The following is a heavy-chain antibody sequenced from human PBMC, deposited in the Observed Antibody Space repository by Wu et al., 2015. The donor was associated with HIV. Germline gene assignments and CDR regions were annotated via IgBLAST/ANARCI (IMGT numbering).Heavy chain of an antibody. CDR2: IIPFSGTT. CDR3: ARHLDCSSTSCYSPXFDY. J-gene: IGHJ4*02. V-gene: IGHV1-69*12. CDR1: GGTFSRFA. Sequence: QVQLVQSGAEVKKPGSSVKVSCTTSGGTFSRFAMTWVRQAPGQGLEWVGGIIPFSGTTNYGQKFLDRVTITADEFTTTHMELKSLILEDTAVYYCARHLDCSSTSCYSPXFDYVGQGTLVTVSS. D-gene: IGHD2-2*01.